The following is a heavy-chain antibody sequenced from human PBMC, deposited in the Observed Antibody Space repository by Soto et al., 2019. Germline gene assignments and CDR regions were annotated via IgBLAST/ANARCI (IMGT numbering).Heavy chain of an antibody. Sequence: SETLSLTCTFAGRSIFSYYWSWFRQPPGKGLEWIGYIYYSGSTNYNPSLKSRVTISVDTSKNQFSLKLSSVTAADTAGYYCARRSKIQIWFDYWGQGTLVTVS. CDR3: ARRSKIQIWFDY. J-gene: IGHJ4*02. CDR1: GRSIFSYY. CDR2: IYYSGST. V-gene: IGHV4-59*08. D-gene: IGHD5-18*01.